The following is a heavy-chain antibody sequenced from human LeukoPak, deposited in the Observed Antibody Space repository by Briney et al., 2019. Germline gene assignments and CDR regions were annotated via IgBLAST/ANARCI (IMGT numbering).Heavy chain of an antibody. V-gene: IGHV3-23*01. CDR3: AKGSSGYFADL. J-gene: IGHJ5*02. Sequence: GGSLRLSCTASGFIFNNFGLMWVRQAPGKGLEWVSAISNDGGGTTYADFVKGRFTISRDNSKNTLFLQMNNLRAEDTALYYCAKGSSGYFADLWGQGTLVTVSS. CDR2: ISNDGGGT. D-gene: IGHD3-22*01. CDR1: GFIFNNFG.